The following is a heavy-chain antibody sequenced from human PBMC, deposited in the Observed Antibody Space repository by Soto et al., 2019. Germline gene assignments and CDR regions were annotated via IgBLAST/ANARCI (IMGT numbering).Heavy chain of an antibody. CDR1: RYDFTAYD. CDR2: MNPINGAT. CDR3: GRGPSPRAPAGGTPYYYAMDV. J-gene: IGHJ6*02. V-gene: IGHV1-8*02. Sequence: VASVKVSCKASRYDFTAYDINWVRQASGQGLEWMGWMNPINGATGSARRFQGRVSMTRNTATGTAYMELTSLRLDDTAVYYCGRGPSPRAPAGGTPYYYAMDVWGQGTTVTVSS. D-gene: IGHD6-13*01.